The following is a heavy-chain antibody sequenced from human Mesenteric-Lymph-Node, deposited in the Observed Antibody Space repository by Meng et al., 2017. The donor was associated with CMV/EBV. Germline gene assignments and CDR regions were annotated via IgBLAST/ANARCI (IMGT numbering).Heavy chain of an antibody. CDR2: INNDGSTT. CDR1: GFTFSNYW. J-gene: IGHJ5*02. Sequence: GGSLRLSCAASGFTFSNYWMHWVRQAPGKGLVWISSINNDGSTTKYADSVKGRFTISRDNARNTLYLQMDSLRSEDTAMYYCLCTGGECAPFDPWGQGTLVTVSS. D-gene: IGHD2-8*02. V-gene: IGHV3-74*01. CDR3: LCTGGECAPFDP.